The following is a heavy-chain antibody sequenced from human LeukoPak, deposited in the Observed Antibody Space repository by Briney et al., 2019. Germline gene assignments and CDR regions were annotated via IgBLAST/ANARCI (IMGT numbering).Heavy chain of an antibody. D-gene: IGHD2-15*01. V-gene: IGHV3-23*01. Sequence: GGSLRLSCAASGFTFSSYGMSWVRQAPGKGLEWVSASSGSGGSTYYEDSVKGRFTISRDNAKNSLYLQMNSLRAEDTAVYYCARSQGYCSGGSCYSGFDYWGQGTLVTVSS. J-gene: IGHJ4*02. CDR1: GFTFSSYG. CDR3: ARSQGYCSGGSCYSGFDY. CDR2: SSGSGGST.